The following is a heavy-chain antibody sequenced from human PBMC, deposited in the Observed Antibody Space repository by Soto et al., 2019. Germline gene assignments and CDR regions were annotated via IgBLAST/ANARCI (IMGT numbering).Heavy chain of an antibody. CDR2: IIPIFGTA. CDR1: GGTFSSYA. Sequence: QVQLVQSGAEVKKPGSSVKVSCKASGGTFSSYAISWVRQAPGQGLEWMGGIIPIFGTANYAQKFQGRVTITADESTNTAYMELSSLRSEDTAVYYCARRRVGSPDAGLYYYFVYWGQGTLVTVSS. D-gene: IGHD1-26*01. V-gene: IGHV1-69*01. J-gene: IGHJ4*02. CDR3: ARRRVGSPDAGLYYYFVY.